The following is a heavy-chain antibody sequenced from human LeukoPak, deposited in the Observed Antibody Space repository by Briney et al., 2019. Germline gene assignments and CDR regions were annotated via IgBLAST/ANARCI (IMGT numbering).Heavy chain of an antibody. J-gene: IGHJ5*02. CDR2: IYYSGST. CDR3: ARCRRARGVIDWFDP. V-gene: IGHV4-31*03. CDR1: GGSISSGGYY. D-gene: IGHD3-10*01. Sequence: SETLSLTCTVSGGSISSGGYYWGWIRQHPGKGLEWIGYIYYSGSTYYNPFLKSRVTISVDTSKNQFSLKLSSVTSADTAVYYCARCRRARGVIDWFDPWGQGTLVTVSS.